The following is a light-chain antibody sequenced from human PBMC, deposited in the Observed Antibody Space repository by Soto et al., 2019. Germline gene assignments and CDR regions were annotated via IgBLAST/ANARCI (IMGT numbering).Light chain of an antibody. CDR1: QSVSSNY. CDR2: GAS. J-gene: IGKJ1*01. Sequence: ALTQSPGTLSSSPGERATLSCRASQSVSSNYLAWYQQKPGQAPRLLIYGASSRATGLPDRFSGSGSGTDFSLTIDRLESEDFEVYLCQQYGDLPWTFGQGTKVEN. V-gene: IGKV3-20*01. CDR3: QQYGDLPWT.